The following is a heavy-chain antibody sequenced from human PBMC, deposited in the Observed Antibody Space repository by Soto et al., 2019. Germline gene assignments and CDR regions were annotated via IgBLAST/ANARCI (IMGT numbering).Heavy chain of an antibody. Sequence: QVQLVESGGGVVQPGRSLRLSCAASGFTFSSYAMHWVRQAPGKGLEWVAVISYDGSNKYYADSVKGRFTISRDNSKNTLYLQMHSLRAEDTAVYYCGSYYYDSSGYPPPGAFDYWGQGTLVTVSS. V-gene: IGHV3-30-3*01. CDR1: GFTFSSYA. J-gene: IGHJ4*02. CDR3: GSYYYDSSGYPPPGAFDY. D-gene: IGHD3-22*01. CDR2: ISYDGSNK.